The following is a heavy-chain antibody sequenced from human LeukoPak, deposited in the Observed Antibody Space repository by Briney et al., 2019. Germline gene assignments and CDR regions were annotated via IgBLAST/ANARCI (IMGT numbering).Heavy chain of an antibody. V-gene: IGHV5-51*01. J-gene: IGHJ4*02. CDR2: IYPGDSDT. D-gene: IGHD3-10*01. Sequence: GESLKISCKASGYSSTINWIGWVRQLPGKGLEWMGIIYPGDSDTRYSPSFQGQVTISADKSISTAYLQWSSLKASDTAMYYCARQEMGASGSRQDYWGQGTLVTVSS. CDR3: ARQEMGASGSRQDY. CDR1: GYSSTINW.